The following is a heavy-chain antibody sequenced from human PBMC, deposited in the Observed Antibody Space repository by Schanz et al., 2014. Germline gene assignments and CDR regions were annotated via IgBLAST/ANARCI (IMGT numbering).Heavy chain of an antibody. D-gene: IGHD1-20*01. CDR2: ISGSGGST. CDR3: ANNWNLDY. J-gene: IGHJ4*02. Sequence: EVQLLESGGGLVQPGGSLRLSCAASGFTFSDYSMNWVRQAPGKGPEWVSAISGSGGSTYYADSVKGRFTISRDNSKNTLYLQMSSLTTEDTAVYYCANNWNLDYWGQGTLXTVSS. V-gene: IGHV3-23*01. CDR1: GFTFSDYS.